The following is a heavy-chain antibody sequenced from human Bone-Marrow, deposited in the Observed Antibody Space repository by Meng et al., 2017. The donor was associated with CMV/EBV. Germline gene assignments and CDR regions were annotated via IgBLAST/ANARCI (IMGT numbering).Heavy chain of an antibody. CDR3: AGHGNYWDANWFNP. D-gene: IGHD1-1*01. CDR2: IYNNGDT. Sequence: SETLSLTCTVSGDSINRSGYFWSWIRQHPGKGLEWIGYIYNNGDTYDNPSLKSRITISVDTSKNQFSLKLNSVTAADTAVYYCAGHGNYWDANWFNPWGQGTLVTVSS. V-gene: IGHV4-39*01. CDR1: GDSINRSGYF. J-gene: IGHJ5*02.